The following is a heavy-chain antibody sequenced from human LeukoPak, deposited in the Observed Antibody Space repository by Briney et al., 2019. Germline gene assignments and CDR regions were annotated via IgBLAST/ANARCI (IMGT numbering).Heavy chain of an antibody. V-gene: IGHV4-30-4*08. CDR2: IYYRGIT. CDR3: ARSSYSGKGGRGLGY. J-gene: IGHJ4*02. Sequence: PSQTLSLTCSVSGGSISSGDYQWTWIRQPPGKGLEWVGHIYYRGITYYRPSLKSRVSISVDTSENQFSLNLSSVTAADTAVYYCARSSYSGKGGRGLGYLGQGTLVTVSS. CDR1: GGSISSGDYQ. D-gene: IGHD1-26*01.